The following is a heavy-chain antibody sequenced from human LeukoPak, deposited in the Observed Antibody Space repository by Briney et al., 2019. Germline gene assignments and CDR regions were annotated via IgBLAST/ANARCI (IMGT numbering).Heavy chain of an antibody. Sequence: GASVKVSCKASGYTFTGYYMHWVRQAPGQGLEWMGWINPNSGGINYAQKFQGRVTMTRDTSISTAYMELSRLRSDDTAVYYCARGDGYTYSLDYWGQGTLVTVSS. J-gene: IGHJ4*02. CDR3: ARGDGYTYSLDY. V-gene: IGHV1-2*02. D-gene: IGHD5-24*01. CDR2: INPNSGGI. CDR1: GYTFTGYY.